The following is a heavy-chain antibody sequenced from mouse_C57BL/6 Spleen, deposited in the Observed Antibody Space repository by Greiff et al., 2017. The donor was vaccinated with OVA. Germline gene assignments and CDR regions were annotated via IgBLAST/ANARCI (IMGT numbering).Heavy chain of an antibody. CDR3: AREDYRPWFAY. CDR2: INPNNGGT. CDR1: GYTFTDYY. V-gene: IGHV1-26*01. J-gene: IGHJ3*01. D-gene: IGHD2-14*01. Sequence: VQLQQSGPELVKPGASVKISCKASGYTFTDYYMNWVKQSHGKSLEWIGDINPNNGGTSYNQKFKGKATLTVDKSSSTAYMELRSLTSEDSAVYYCAREDYRPWFAYWGQGTLVTVSA.